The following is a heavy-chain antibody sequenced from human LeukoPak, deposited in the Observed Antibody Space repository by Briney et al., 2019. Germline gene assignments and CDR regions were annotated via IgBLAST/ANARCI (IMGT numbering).Heavy chain of an antibody. D-gene: IGHD3-10*01. CDR3: AKKYGSGTYYNFVDY. CDR1: GFTFSSYA. J-gene: IGHJ4*02. V-gene: IGHV3-23*01. Sequence: GGSLRLSCAASGFTFSSYAMSWVRQAPGKGLEWVSAISGDGGSTYYADSVKGRFTISRDNSKNTLHVQMNSLSVEDTAVYYCAKKYGSGTYYNFVDYWGQGTLVTVSS. CDR2: ISGDGGST.